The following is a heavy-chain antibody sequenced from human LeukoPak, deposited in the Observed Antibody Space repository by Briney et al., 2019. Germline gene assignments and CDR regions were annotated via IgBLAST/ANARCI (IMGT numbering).Heavy chain of an antibody. V-gene: IGHV1-2*02. D-gene: IGHD3-3*01. J-gene: IGHJ3*02. CDR1: GYTFTGYY. CDR3: ARPRPAYYDFWSGYDKDAFDI. CDR2: INPNSGDT. Sequence: ASVKVSCKASGYTFTGYYMHWVRQAPGQGLEWMGWINPNSGDTNYAQKFQGRVTITTDESTSTAYMELSSLRSEDTAVYYCARPRPAYYDFWSGYDKDAFDIWGQGTMVTVSS.